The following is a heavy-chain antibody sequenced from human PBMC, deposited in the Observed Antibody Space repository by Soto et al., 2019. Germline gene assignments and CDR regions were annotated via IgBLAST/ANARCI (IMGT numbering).Heavy chain of an antibody. J-gene: IGHJ3*02. D-gene: IGHD6-13*01. Sequence: QVPLVQSGAEVKKPGASVKVSCKASGYTFTNYGFNWVRQAPGQGLEWMGWISAYNGNTNYAQKLQGRVTMTTDPVTNTDYKELRSLRSDDTDVYFCARVRSSWYTTGAFDIWGQGTMVTVSS. CDR3: ARVRSSWYTTGAFDI. V-gene: IGHV1-18*01. CDR1: GYTFTNYG. CDR2: ISAYNGNT.